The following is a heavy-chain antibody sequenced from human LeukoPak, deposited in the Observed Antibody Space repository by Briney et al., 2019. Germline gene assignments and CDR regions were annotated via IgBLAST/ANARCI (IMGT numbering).Heavy chain of an antibody. CDR1: GGSFSGYH. D-gene: IGHD5-18*01. J-gene: IGHJ4*02. CDR2: INHSGST. V-gene: IGHV4-34*01. CDR3: ARDRQLWSI. Sequence: ASETLSLTCAVYGGSFSGYHWSWIRQPPGKGLEWIGEINHSGSTNYNPSLKSRVTISVDTSKNQFSLKLSSVTAADTAVYYCARDRQLWSIWGQGTLVTVSS.